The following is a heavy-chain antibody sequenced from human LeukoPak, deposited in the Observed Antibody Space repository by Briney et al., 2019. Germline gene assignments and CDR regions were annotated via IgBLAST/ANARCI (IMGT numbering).Heavy chain of an antibody. V-gene: IGHV3-7*01. Sequence: GGSLRLSCAASGFIFTSYWMSWVRQAPGKGLEWVANIKQDGSEIYYVDSVKGRFTISRDNSKNTLYLQMNSLRAEDTAVYYCARDRYCSGGSCYSFDYWGQGTLVTVSS. CDR3: ARDRYCSGGSCYSFDY. J-gene: IGHJ4*02. CDR1: GFIFTSYW. D-gene: IGHD2-15*01. CDR2: IKQDGSEI.